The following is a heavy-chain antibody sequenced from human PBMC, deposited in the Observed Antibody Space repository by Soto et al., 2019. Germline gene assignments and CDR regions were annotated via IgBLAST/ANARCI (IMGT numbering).Heavy chain of an antibody. CDR3: ARERRVRGGWFDP. D-gene: IGHD3-10*01. Sequence: EVQLVESGGGLVQPGGSLRLSCAASGFTFSSYSMNWVRQAPGKGLEWVSYISSSSSTIYYADSVKGRFTISRDNAKNSLYLQMNSLRAEDTPVYYCARERRVRGGWFDPWGQGTLVTVSS. CDR2: ISSSSSTI. CDR1: GFTFSSYS. J-gene: IGHJ5*02. V-gene: IGHV3-48*01.